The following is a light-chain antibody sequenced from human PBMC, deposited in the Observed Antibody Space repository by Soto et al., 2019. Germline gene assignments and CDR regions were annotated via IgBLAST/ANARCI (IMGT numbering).Light chain of an antibody. CDR2: AAS. CDR1: QSIGIY. Sequence: DIQMTQSPTSLSASVGDRVTITCRASQSIGIYLNWYQQKPEKAPKLLIYAASNLQSGVPSRFSGSGSGTDFTLTISSLQPEDSATYYCQQSYSTPQHTFGGGTKVEIK. V-gene: IGKV1-39*01. J-gene: IGKJ4*01. CDR3: QQSYSTPQHT.